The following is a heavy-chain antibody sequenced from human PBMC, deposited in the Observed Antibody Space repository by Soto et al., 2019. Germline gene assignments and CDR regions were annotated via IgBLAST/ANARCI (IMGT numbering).Heavy chain of an antibody. D-gene: IGHD5-18*01. V-gene: IGHV4-59*01. CDR1: GGSISSYY. CDR2: IYYSGST. CDR3: ARDHSPRAMDYFDY. J-gene: IGHJ4*02. Sequence: SETLSLTCTVSGGSISSYYGSWIRQPPGKGLEWIGYIYYSGSTNYNPSLKSRVTISVDTSKNQFSLKLSSVTAADTAVYYCARDHSPRAMDYFDYWGQGTLVTVSS.